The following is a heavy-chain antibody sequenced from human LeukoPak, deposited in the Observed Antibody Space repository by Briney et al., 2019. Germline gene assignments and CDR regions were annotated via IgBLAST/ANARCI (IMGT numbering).Heavy chain of an antibody. Sequence: GESLRISCKGSGYSFTSYWISWVRQVPGKGLEWMGRIDPSDSYTNYSPSFQGHVTISADKSISTAYLQWSSLKASDTAMYYCARHAGDIVVVPAAAPPGFDPWGQGTLVTVSS. J-gene: IGHJ5*02. V-gene: IGHV5-10-1*01. CDR1: GYSFTSYW. D-gene: IGHD2-2*01. CDR3: ARHAGDIVVVPAAAPPGFDP. CDR2: IDPSDSYT.